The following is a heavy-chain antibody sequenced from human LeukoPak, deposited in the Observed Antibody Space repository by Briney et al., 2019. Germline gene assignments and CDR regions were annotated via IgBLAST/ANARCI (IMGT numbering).Heavy chain of an antibody. V-gene: IGHV3-66*01. Sequence: GGSLRLSCAASGFTVSSNYMSWVRQAPGKGLERVSVIYSGGSTYYADSVKGRFTISRDNSKNTLYLQMNSLRAEDTAVYYCARGSYYGSGSYFYFDYWGQGTLVTVSS. J-gene: IGHJ4*02. CDR2: IYSGGST. CDR3: ARGSYYGSGSYFYFDY. CDR1: GFTVSSNY. D-gene: IGHD3-10*01.